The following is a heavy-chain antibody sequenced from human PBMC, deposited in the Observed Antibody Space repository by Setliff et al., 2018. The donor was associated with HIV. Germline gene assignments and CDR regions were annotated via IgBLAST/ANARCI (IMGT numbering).Heavy chain of an antibody. D-gene: IGHD4-4*01. CDR2: IIPILGIA. CDR1: GGTFSSYA. J-gene: IGHJ4*02. V-gene: IGHV1-69*10. Sequence: SVKVSCKASGGTFSSYAISWVRQAPGQGLEWMGGIIPILGIANYAQKFQGRVTMTRNTSISTAYMELSRLRSDDTAVYYCARRRPTVTNLFVYWGQGTLVTVSS. CDR3: ARRRPTVTNLFVY.